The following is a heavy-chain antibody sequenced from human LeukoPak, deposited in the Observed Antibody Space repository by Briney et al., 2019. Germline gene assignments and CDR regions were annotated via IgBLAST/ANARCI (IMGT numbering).Heavy chain of an antibody. CDR2: IIPIFGTA. Sequence: SVKVSCKASGGTFSSYAISWVRQAPGQGLEWMGGIIPIFGTANYAQKFQGRVTITADKSTSTAYMELSSLRSEDTAVYYCARGPYYGSGSYYMDYWGQGTLVTVSS. CDR1: GGTFSSYA. CDR3: ARGPYYGSGSYYMDY. J-gene: IGHJ4*02. D-gene: IGHD3-10*01. V-gene: IGHV1-69*06.